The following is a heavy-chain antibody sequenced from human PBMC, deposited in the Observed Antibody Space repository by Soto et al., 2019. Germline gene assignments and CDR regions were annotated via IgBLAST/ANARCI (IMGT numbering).Heavy chain of an antibody. Sequence: QVQLVQSGAEVKKPGSSVKVSCKASGGTFSSYAISWVRPAPGQGLEWMRGIIPILATANYAQKFQARVTITADESTSTAYRGLSRLRYEDTAVYYWERDSRRVFDYWGQGTLVTVSS. J-gene: IGHJ4*02. CDR3: ERDSRRVFDY. CDR2: IIPILATA. CDR1: GGTFSSYA. V-gene: IGHV1-69*01.